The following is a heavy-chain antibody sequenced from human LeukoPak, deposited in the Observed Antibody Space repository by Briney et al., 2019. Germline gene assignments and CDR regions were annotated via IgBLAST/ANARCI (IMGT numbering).Heavy chain of an antibody. CDR3: VRGNYDSRGYSNAFDI. V-gene: IGHV4-59*01. D-gene: IGHD3-22*01. J-gene: IGHJ3*02. CDR2: IYYSGST. Sequence: TASGTLSLTCTVSGASISSSYWGWIRQPPGKRLEWIGFIYYSGSTNSNPSLKSRVTISADTSKNQFSLKLSSVTAADTAVYYSVRGNYDSRGYSNAFDIWGQGAMVTVSS. CDR1: GASISSSY.